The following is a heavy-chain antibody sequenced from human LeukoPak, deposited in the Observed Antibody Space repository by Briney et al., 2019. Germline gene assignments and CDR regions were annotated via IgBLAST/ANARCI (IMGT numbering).Heavy chain of an antibody. CDR2: IKQDGSEK. Sequence: GGSLRLSCAASGFTFSSYWMSWVRQAPGKGLEWVANIKQDGSEKYYVDSVKGRFTISRDNAKNSLYLQMNSLRAEDTAVYYCAREVGMATTTFDYWGQGTLVTVSS. V-gene: IGHV3-7*01. CDR3: AREVGMATTTFDY. D-gene: IGHD5-24*01. CDR1: GFTFSSYW. J-gene: IGHJ4*02.